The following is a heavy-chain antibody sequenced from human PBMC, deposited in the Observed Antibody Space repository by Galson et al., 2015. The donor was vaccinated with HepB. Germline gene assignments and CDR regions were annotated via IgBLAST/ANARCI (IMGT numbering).Heavy chain of an antibody. CDR1: GYTFTGYY. CDR3: ARAGGAAAGTTYRFDY. Sequence: SVKVSCKASGYTFTGYYMHWVRQAPGQGLEWMGWINPNSGGTNYAQKFQGRATMTRDTSISTAYMELSRLRSDDTAVYYCARAGGAAAGTTYRFDYWGQGTLVTVSS. CDR2: INPNSGGT. J-gene: IGHJ4*02. V-gene: IGHV1-2*02. D-gene: IGHD6-13*01.